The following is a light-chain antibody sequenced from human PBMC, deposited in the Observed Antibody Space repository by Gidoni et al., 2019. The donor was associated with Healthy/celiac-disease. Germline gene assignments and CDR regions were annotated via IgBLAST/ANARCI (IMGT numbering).Light chain of an antibody. CDR2: AAS. CDR3: QQSYSTPYT. Sequence: DIQMTQSPSSLSASVGDRVTITCRASQSISSYLNWYQQKPGKAPKLLIYAASSLQSGVPSRFSGSCSCTDFTLTISSLPPDDFATYYCQQSYSTPYTFGQGTKLEIK. CDR1: QSISSY. V-gene: IGKV1-39*01. J-gene: IGKJ2*01.